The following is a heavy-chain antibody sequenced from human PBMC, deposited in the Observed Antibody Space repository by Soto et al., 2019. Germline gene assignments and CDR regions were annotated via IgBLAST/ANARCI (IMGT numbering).Heavy chain of an antibody. V-gene: IGHV1-3*01. CDR1: GYTFTSYA. J-gene: IGHJ6*02. CDR2: INAGNGNT. CDR3: VRESLGYYYYVMDV. Sequence: ASVKVSCKASGYTFTSYAMHWVRQAPGQRLEWMGWINAGNGNTKYSQKFQGRVTITRDTSASTAYMELSSLRSEDTAVYYCVRESLGYYYYVMDVWGQGTTVTVSS.